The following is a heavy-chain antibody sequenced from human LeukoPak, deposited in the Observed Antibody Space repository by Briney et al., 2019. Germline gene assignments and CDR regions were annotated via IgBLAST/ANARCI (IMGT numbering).Heavy chain of an antibody. V-gene: IGHV4-39*07. D-gene: IGHD1-26*01. J-gene: IGHJ4*02. Sequence: PSETLSLTCTVSGGSISSSSYYWGWIRQPPGKGLEWIGSIYYSGSTYYNPSLKSRVTISVDTSKSQFSLKLSSVTAADTAVYYCARSFRGVVGATMYYFDYWGQGTLVTVSS. CDR2: IYYSGST. CDR1: GGSISSSSYY. CDR3: ARSFRGVVGATMYYFDY.